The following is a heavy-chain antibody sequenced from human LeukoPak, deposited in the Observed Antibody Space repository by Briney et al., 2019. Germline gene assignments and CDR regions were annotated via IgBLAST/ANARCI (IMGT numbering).Heavy chain of an antibody. V-gene: IGHV3-15*01. CDR2: IKSKTDGGTA. CDR1: GFTLSYAW. J-gene: IGHJ4*02. D-gene: IGHD2-15*01. CDR3: TTRGSSGGYYFDY. Sequence: GGSLRLSCAASGFTLSYAWVSWVRQAPGGGLEWVGRIKSKTDGGTADNAGLVIGRFNISRDESKNTLDLKINSMKAEDTSVYYCTTRGSSGGYYFDYWGQGTLVTVSS.